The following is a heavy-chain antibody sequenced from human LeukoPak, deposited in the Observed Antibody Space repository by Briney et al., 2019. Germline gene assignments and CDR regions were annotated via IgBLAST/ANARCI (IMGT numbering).Heavy chain of an antibody. Sequence: GGSLRLSRRASGLKSPIYSNKWARQAPGKGLEWVSVIRAEGDPTHYADSVNGRFTISRDNSKNMVYLQMNSVRAEDPDMYYCGKDGHCLYSVSRTKIGGAGYVDHWGQGTLVTVSS. J-gene: IGHJ4*02. CDR3: GKDGHCLYSVSRTKIGGAGYVDH. D-gene: IGHD5/OR15-5a*01. CDR2: IRAEGDPT. CDR1: GLKSPIYS. V-gene: IGHV3-23*01.